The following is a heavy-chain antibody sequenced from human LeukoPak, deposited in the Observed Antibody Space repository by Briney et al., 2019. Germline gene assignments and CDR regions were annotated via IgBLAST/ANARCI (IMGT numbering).Heavy chain of an antibody. CDR3: ARHRGFDYGDYELDY. CDR1: GYSISSGYY. D-gene: IGHD4-17*01. J-gene: IGHJ4*02. CDR2: IYHSGST. Sequence: SETLSLTCAVSGYSISSGYYWGWIRQPPGKGLEGIGSIYHSGSTYYNPSLKSRVTISVDTSKNQFSLKLSSVTAADTAVYYCARHRGFDYGDYELDYWGQGTLVTVSS. V-gene: IGHV4-38-2*01.